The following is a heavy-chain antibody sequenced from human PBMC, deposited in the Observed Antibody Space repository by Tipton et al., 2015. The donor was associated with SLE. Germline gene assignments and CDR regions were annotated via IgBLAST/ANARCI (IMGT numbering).Heavy chain of an antibody. CDR1: GVSISRGSYF. J-gene: IGHJ5*01. Sequence: TLSLTCSVSGVSISRGSYFWTWIRQPAGKGLEWVGHIFSTGITDYNPSLKSRVSISADTSKNQFSLNLDSMTAADTAVYYCARDSHTDYGDFYVDSWGQGTLVTVSS. CDR3: ARDSHTDYGDFYVDS. D-gene: IGHD4-17*01. V-gene: IGHV4-61*09. CDR2: IFSTGIT.